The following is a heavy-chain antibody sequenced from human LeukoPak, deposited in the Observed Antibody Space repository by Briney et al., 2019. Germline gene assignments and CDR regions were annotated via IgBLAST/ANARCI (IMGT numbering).Heavy chain of an antibody. CDR1: GFTFTSSA. CDR2: IVVGSGNT. D-gene: IGHD1-26*01. Sequence: SVKVSCKASGFTFTSSAMQWVRQARGQRLEWIGWIVVGSGNTNYAQKFQERVTITRDMSTSTAYMELSSLRSEDTAVYYCAAVPVGATTGYFDYWGQGTLVTVSP. J-gene: IGHJ4*02. CDR3: AAVPVGATTGYFDY. V-gene: IGHV1-58*02.